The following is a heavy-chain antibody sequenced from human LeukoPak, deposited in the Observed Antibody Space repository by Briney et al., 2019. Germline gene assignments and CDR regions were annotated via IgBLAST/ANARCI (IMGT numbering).Heavy chain of an antibody. CDR2: INPSGGST. D-gene: IGHD3-10*01. CDR3: ARDAAGGFGVLDAFDI. V-gene: IGHV1-46*01. Sequence: ASVKVSCKASGYTFTSYYMHWVRQAPGQGLEWMGIINPSGGSTSYAQKFQGRITMTRDMSTSTVYMELSSLRSEDTAVYYCARDAAGGFGVLDAFDIWGQGTMVTVSS. CDR1: GYTFTSYY. J-gene: IGHJ3*02.